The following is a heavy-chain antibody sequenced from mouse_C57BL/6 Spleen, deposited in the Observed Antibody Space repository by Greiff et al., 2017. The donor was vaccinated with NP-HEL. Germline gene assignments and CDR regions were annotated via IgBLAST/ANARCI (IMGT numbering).Heavy chain of an antibody. CDR1: GFTFSDYG. CDR3: ARHWDRYFDV. V-gene: IGHV5-17*01. Sequence: EVKLMESGGGLVKPGGSLKLSCAASGFTFSDYGMHWVRQAPEKGLEWVAYISSGSSTIYYADTVKGRFTISRDNAKNTLFLQMTSLRSEDTAMYYCARHWDRYFDVWGTGTTVTVSS. J-gene: IGHJ1*03. D-gene: IGHD4-1*01. CDR2: ISSGSSTI.